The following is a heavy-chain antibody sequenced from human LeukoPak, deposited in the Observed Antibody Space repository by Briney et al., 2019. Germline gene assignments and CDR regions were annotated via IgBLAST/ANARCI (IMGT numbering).Heavy chain of an antibody. CDR3: ARRSGNWYYFDY. Sequence: ASVKVSCKASGYTFTSYGISWVRQAPGQGLEWMGGITTYNGDSNYAQNLQGRVTMTTDTSTTTAYMELRSLRSDDTAVYYCARRSGNWYYFDYWGQGALVTVSS. V-gene: IGHV1-18*01. CDR2: ITTYNGDS. J-gene: IGHJ4*02. D-gene: IGHD6-13*01. CDR1: GYTFTSYG.